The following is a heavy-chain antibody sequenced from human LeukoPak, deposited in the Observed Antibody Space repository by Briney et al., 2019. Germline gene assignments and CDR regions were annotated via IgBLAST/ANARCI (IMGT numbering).Heavy chain of an antibody. J-gene: IGHJ6*03. Sequence: GSLRLSCAASGFTVSSNYMSWVRQAPGKGLEWVSVIYSGGSTYYADSVKGRFTISRDNAKNSLYLQMNSLRAEDTAVYYCARESRGYDILTGKYHRGYYSYYMDVWGKGTTVTVSS. CDR2: IYSGGST. D-gene: IGHD3-9*01. V-gene: IGHV3-53*01. CDR1: GFTVSSNY. CDR3: ARESRGYDILTGKYHRGYYSYYMDV.